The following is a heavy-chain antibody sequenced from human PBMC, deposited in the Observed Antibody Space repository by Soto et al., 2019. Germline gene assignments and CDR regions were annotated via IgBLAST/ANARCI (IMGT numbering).Heavy chain of an antibody. CDR2: IYYSGST. V-gene: IGHV4-39*01. CDR1: GGSISSSSYY. D-gene: IGHD5-18*01. J-gene: IGHJ4*02. CDR3: ARLMRGYSYGVDY. Sequence: ETLSLTCTVSGGSISSSSYYWGWIRQPPGKGLEWIGSIYYSGSTYYNPSLKSRVTISVDTSKNQFSLKLSSVTAADTAVYYCARLMRGYSYGVDYWGQGTLVTVSS.